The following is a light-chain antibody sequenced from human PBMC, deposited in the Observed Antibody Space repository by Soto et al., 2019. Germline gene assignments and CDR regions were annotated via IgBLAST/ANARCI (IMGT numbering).Light chain of an antibody. V-gene: IGKV1-39*01. CDR1: QTVSKF. Sequence: DIQMTQSPSPLSASVGDRVTIACWASQTVSKFVNWYQQKPGKVPTLLIFTTSTLHSGVPSRFSGSGSGTEFTLTINGLQPEDFATYYCQQTYTLPRTFSQGTKVDIK. CDR2: TTS. CDR3: QQTYTLPRT. J-gene: IGKJ1*01.